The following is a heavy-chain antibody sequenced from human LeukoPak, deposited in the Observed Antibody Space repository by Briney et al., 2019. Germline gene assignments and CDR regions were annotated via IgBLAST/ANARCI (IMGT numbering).Heavy chain of an antibody. V-gene: IGHV4-34*01. CDR1: GGSFSGYY. J-gene: IGHJ4*02. CDR3: ARGLRTTVTTVFDY. D-gene: IGHD4-17*01. Sequence: SEALSLTCAVYGGSFSGYYWSWIRQPPGKGLEWIGEINHSGSTNYNPSLKSRVTISVDTSKNQFSLKLSSVTAADTAVYYCARGLRTTVTTVFDYWGQGTLVTVSS. CDR2: INHSGST.